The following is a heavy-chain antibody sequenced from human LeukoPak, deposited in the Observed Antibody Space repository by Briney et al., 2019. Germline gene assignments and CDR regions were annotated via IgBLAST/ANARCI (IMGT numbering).Heavy chain of an antibody. D-gene: IGHD2-21*02. CDR1: GFTFSGST. V-gene: IGHV3-73*01. CDR2: IRTKGKDYAT. Sequence: GGSLRLSCAAPGFTFSGSTMHWVRQASGKGLEWVGRIRTKGKDYATAYAASVKGRFTISRDDSRNTAYLQMNSLKTEDTAVYYCSRQFGDVDLFDMFDYWGQGTLVTVSS. J-gene: IGHJ4*02. CDR3: SRQFGDVDLFDMFDY.